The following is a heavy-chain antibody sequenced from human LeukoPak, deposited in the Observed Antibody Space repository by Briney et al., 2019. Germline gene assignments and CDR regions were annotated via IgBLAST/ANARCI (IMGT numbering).Heavy chain of an antibody. V-gene: IGHV1-58*01. Sequence: SVKVSCKASGLTFTSSAVQWVRQARGQRLEWIGWIVVGSGNTNYAQKFQERVTITRDMSTSTAYMELSSLRSEDTAVYYCAAERWTYSSGAGVGYWGQGTLVTVSS. CDR1: GLTFTSSA. J-gene: IGHJ4*02. D-gene: IGHD6-25*01. CDR3: AAERWTYSSGAGVGY. CDR2: IVVGSGNT.